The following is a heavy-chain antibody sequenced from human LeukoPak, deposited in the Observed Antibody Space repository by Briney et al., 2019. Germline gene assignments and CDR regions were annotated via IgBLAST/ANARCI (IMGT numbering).Heavy chain of an antibody. CDR2: ISKDGTND. CDR3: ARSTLGTMTRLGDY. D-gene: IGHD1-1*01. CDR1: GFTFSSYA. J-gene: IGHJ4*02. V-gene: IGHV3-30-3*01. Sequence: GGSLRLSCAASGFTFSSYAMHWVRQAQGKGLEWVALISKDGTNDYYADSVKGRFTISRDNSKNTLYLQMNSLISEDTAVYYCARSTLGTMTRLGDYWGQGTLVTVSS.